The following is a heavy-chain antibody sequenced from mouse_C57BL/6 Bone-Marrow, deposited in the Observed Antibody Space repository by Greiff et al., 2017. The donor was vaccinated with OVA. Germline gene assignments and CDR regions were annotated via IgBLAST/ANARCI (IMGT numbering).Heavy chain of an antibody. CDR3: ARWGDLYDGYYVWFAY. V-gene: IGHV1-55*01. CDR2: IYPGSGST. Sequence: VQLQQPGAELVKPGASVKMSCKASGYTFTSYWITWVKQRPGQGLEWIGDIYPGSGSTNYNEKFKSKATLTVDTSSSTAYMQLSSLTSEDSAVYFCARWGDLYDGYYVWFAYWGEGTLVTVSA. J-gene: IGHJ3*01. CDR1: GYTFTSYW. D-gene: IGHD2-3*01.